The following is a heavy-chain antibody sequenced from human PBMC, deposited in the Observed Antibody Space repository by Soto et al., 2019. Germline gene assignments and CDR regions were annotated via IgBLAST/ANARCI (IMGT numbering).Heavy chain of an antibody. CDR1: GGSISSGGYS. CDR3: ARAPPGGNYDNWFDP. V-gene: IGHV4-30-2*01. CDR2: MYHSGST. J-gene: IGHJ5*02. Sequence: SETLSLTCAVSGGSISSGGYSWSWIRQPPGKGLEWIGYMYHSGSTYYNPSLKSRVTISVDTSKNQFSLKLSSVTAADTAVYYCARAPPGGNYDNWFDPWGQGTLVTVSS. D-gene: IGHD1-7*01.